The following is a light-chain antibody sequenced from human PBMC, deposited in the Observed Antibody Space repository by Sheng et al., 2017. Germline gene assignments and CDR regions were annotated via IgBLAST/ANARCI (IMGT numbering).Light chain of an antibody. CDR2: DAS. CDR1: QDISNY. Sequence: DIQMTQSPSSLSASVGDRVTITCQASQDISNYLNWYQQKPGKAPKLLIYDASNLETGVPSRFSGSGSGTDFTFTISSLQPEDIATYYCQQYDNLLRTFGGGNQGRRSN. V-gene: IGKV1-33*01. CDR3: QQYDNLLRT. J-gene: IGKJ4*01.